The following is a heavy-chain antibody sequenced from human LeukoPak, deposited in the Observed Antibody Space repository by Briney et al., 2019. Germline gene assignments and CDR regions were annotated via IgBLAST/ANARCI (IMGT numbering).Heavy chain of an antibody. J-gene: IGHJ4*02. CDR3: ARGGDRRGFDY. Sequence: SETLSLTCAVSGGSISDGGYYWSWIRQHPGKGLEWIGYIYNSGATYYSPALQSRVAISVDTSDNKFSLKLRSLTAADTAVYYCARGGDRRGFDYWGQGTLVTVPS. D-gene: IGHD1-14*01. CDR2: IYNSGAT. V-gene: IGHV4-31*11. CDR1: GGSISDGGYY.